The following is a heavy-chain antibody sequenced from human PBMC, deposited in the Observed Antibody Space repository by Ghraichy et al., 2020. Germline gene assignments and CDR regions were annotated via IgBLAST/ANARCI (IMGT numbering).Heavy chain of an antibody. V-gene: IGHV1-18*01. J-gene: IGHJ4*02. D-gene: IGHD2-15*01. CDR1: GYTFTSYG. CDR2: ISAYNGNT. Sequence: VKVSCKASGYTFTSYGISWVRQAPGQGLEWMGWISAYNGNTNYAQKLQGRVTMTTDTSTSTAYMELRSLRSDDTAVYYCVRTSCCPHKGDYWGQGTLVTVSS. CDR3: VRTSCCPHKGDY.